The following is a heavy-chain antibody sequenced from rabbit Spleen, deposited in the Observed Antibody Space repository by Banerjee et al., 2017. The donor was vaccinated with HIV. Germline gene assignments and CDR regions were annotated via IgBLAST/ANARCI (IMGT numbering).Heavy chain of an antibody. CDR1: GFSFSSSNY. V-gene: IGHV1S40*01. CDR2: IYAGSSGST. D-gene: IGHD2-1*01. CDR3: ARDGYTNGDYHRYFNL. Sequence: QSLEESGGDLVKPGGTLTLTCTASGFSFSSSNYMCWVRQAPGKGLEWIACIYAGSSGSTYYASWAKGRFTISKTSSTTVTLQMPSLTAADTATYFCARDGYTNGDYHRYFNLWGPGTLVTVS. J-gene: IGHJ4*01.